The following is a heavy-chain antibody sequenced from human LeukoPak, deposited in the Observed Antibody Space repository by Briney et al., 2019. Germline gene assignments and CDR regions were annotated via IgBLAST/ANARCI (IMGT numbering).Heavy chain of an antibody. Sequence: GRSLRLSCAASGFTFSSCGMHWVRQAPGKGLEWVAVIWYDGSNKYYADSVKGRFTISRDNSKNTLYLQMNSLRAEDTAVYYCAREESDILTGSPPSGMDVWGQGTTVTVSS. CDR3: AREESDILTGSPPSGMDV. J-gene: IGHJ6*02. V-gene: IGHV3-33*01. CDR2: IWYDGSNK. D-gene: IGHD3-9*01. CDR1: GFTFSSCG.